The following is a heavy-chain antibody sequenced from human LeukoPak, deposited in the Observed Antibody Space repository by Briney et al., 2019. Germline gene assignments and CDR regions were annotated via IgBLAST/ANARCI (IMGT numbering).Heavy chain of an antibody. Sequence: SETLSLTCTVSGGSISSYYWSWIRQPAGKGLEWIGRIYTSGSTNYNPSLKSRVTMSVDTSKNQFSLKLSSVTAADTAVYYCARSHYDSSGYYYAFDYWGQGTLVTVSS. CDR1: GGSISSYY. V-gene: IGHV4-4*07. CDR3: ARSHYDSSGYYYAFDY. J-gene: IGHJ4*02. CDR2: IYTSGST. D-gene: IGHD3-22*01.